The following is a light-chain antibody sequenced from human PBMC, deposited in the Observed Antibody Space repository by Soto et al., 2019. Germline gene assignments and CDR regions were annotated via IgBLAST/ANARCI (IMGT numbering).Light chain of an antibody. CDR3: GTWDSSLSAGV. V-gene: IGLV1-51*01. J-gene: IGLJ2*01. Sequence: QSVLTQPPSVSAAPGQKVTISCSGSSSNIEHNYVSWYQQRPGTAPKLLIYDNNKRPSGIPDRFSGSKSGTSATLGITGLQTGDEAGYYCGTWDSSLSAGVFGGGTKLTVL. CDR1: SSNIEHNY. CDR2: DNN.